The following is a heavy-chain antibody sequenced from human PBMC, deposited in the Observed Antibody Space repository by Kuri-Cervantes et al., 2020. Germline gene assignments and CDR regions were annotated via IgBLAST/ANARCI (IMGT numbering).Heavy chain of an antibody. CDR1: GFTFSSYA. CDR2: ISYDGSNK. D-gene: IGHD2-15*01. CDR3: ARVPLDCSGGSCYSENYFDY. J-gene: IGHJ4*02. Sequence: LSLICAASGFTFSSYAMHWVRQAPGKGLEWVAVISYDGSNKYYADSVKGRFTISRDNAKNLLFLQMNSLRSEDTAVYYCARVPLDCSGGSCYSENYFDYWGQGTLVTVSS. V-gene: IGHV3-30-3*01.